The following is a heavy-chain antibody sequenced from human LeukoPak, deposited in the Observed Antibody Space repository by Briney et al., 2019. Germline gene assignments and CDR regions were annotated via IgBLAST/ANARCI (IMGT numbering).Heavy chain of an antibody. J-gene: IGHJ4*02. CDR2: MNPNSGNT. Sequence: ASVKVSCKASGYTFTSYDINWVRQAPGQGLEWMGWMNPNSGNTGYAQKFQGRVTMTRNTSISTAYMELSGLRSEDTAVYYCARATGSSSWTPPGYWGQGTLVTVSS. CDR3: ARATGSSSWTPPGY. D-gene: IGHD6-13*01. V-gene: IGHV1-8*01. CDR1: GYTFTSYD.